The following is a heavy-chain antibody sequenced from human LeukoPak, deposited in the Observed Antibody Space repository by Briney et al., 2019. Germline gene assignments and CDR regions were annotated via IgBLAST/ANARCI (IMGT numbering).Heavy chain of an antibody. CDR1: GGTFSSYD. J-gene: IGHJ4*02. CDR2: IIPIFGTA. D-gene: IGHD5-12*01. Sequence: SAKVSCKASGGTFSSYDISRVRHAAGQGLEGMGGIIPIFGTANYAQKFQGSVTSTADESTSTAYMALSSLRSEETAVYYCAIFSVGGVPRGYSGYDGGRFDYWGQGTLVTVSS. V-gene: IGHV1-69*13. CDR3: AIFSVGGVPRGYSGYDGGRFDY.